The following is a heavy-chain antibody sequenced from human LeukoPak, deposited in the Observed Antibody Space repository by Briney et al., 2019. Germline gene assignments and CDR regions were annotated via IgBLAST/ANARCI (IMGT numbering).Heavy chain of an antibody. CDR3: KKDHGLDV. Sequence: PGGSLRLSCAASGFTFSSYWMSWVRQAPGKGLMWVSQINSDGSATSCADPVKGRCTISRDNAKNMLYLEMNSLRVEDTAVYFCKKDHGLDVWGQGTTVTVSS. V-gene: IGHV3-74*01. CDR2: INSDGSAT. CDR1: GFTFSSYW. J-gene: IGHJ6*02.